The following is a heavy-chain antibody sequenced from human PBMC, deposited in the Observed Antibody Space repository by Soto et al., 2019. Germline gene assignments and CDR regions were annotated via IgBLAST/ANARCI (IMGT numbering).Heavy chain of an antibody. J-gene: IGHJ4*02. CDR2: IYYSGRT. D-gene: IGHD6-19*01. V-gene: IGHV4-39*01. Sequence: PSDTLSITCNVSSGSISSSSYYWVLISHPPGKGLEWIGSIYYSGRTYYNPSLKSRVTIFVDTSKNQFSLKLSSVTAADTAVYYCARLFLGSGWANFDYWGQGTLVTVSS. CDR1: SGSISSSSYY. CDR3: ARLFLGSGWANFDY.